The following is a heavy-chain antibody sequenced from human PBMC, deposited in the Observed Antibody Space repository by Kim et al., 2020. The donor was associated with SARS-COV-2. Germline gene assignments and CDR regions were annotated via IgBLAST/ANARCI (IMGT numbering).Heavy chain of an antibody. Sequence: TSYAQKFQGRVTMTRDTSTSTVYMELSSLRSEDTAVYYCARDIGTDAFDIWGQGTMVTVSS. CDR3: ARDIGTDAFDI. D-gene: IGHD2-15*01. V-gene: IGHV1-46*01. CDR2: T. J-gene: IGHJ3*02.